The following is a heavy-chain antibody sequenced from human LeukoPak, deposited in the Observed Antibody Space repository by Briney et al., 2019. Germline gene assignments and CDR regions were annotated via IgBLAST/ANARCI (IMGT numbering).Heavy chain of an antibody. J-gene: IGHJ6*03. Sequence: GGSLRLSCAASGFTFSSYSMNWVRQAPGKGLEWVSSISSSSSYIYYADSVKGRFTISRDNAKNSLYLQMNSLRAEDTAVYYCARDRTSGYCSSTSCSRMDVWGKGTTVTVSS. D-gene: IGHD2-2*01. CDR3: ARDRTSGYCSSTSCSRMDV. CDR1: GFTFSSYS. V-gene: IGHV3-21*01. CDR2: ISSSSSYI.